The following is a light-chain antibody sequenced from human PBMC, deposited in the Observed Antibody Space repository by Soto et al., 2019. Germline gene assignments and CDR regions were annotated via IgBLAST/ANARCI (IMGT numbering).Light chain of an antibody. CDR3: QQSYSSPPT. Sequence: DIQMTQSPSPLSASVGDRVTITCRASQTISTYLNWYQQKPGKAHKLLIFAASSLQSGVHSRFSGSRSGPDFTLTIRSLQPEDFATYYCQQSYSSPPTFGQGTKVDIK. V-gene: IGKV1-39*01. CDR2: AAS. CDR1: QTISTY. J-gene: IGKJ1*01.